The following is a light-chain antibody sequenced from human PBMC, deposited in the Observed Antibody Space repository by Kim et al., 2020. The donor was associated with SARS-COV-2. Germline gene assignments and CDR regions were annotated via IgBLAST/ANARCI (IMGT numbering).Light chain of an antibody. V-gene: IGKV1-5*03. CDR3: QRSGTYYRT. J-gene: IGKJ2*01. CDR2: KAS. CDR1: ESISIW. Sequence: DIRMTQSPSALSASVGDTVTITCRASESISIWLAWYQQKPGKAPKLLIYKASNLESGVPSRFSGSGSGTEFTLTISSLQPDDCATYYCQRSGTYYRTFVQGTKLEI.